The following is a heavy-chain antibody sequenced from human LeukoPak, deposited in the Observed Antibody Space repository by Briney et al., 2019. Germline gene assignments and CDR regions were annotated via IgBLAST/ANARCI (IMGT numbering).Heavy chain of an antibody. CDR3: ARLKFYDSTGYSPGYYMDV. CDR2: IYGSGIT. D-gene: IGHD3-22*01. J-gene: IGHJ6*03. Sequence: NPSETLSLTCTVSGGSIIINYWSWIRQSAGTGLEWIGRIYGSGITDYNPSLKSRVTMSLDTSRKQFSLRLTSVAAADTAVYYCARLKFYDSTGYSPGYYMDVWGKGTTVSVFS. V-gene: IGHV4-4*07. CDR1: GGSIIINY.